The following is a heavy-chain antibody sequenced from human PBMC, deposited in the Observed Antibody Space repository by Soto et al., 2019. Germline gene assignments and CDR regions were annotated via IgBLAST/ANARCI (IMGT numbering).Heavy chain of an antibody. J-gene: IGHJ6*02. D-gene: IGHD5-12*01. CDR3: ASGRDGYNSIYYGMDV. V-gene: IGHV1-3*01. CDR2: INACNGNT. CDR1: GYTFTSYA. Sequence: ASVKVSCKASGYTFTSYAMHWVRQAPGQRLEWMGWINACNGNTNYAQKLQGRVTMTTDTSTSTAYMELRSLRSDDTAVYYCASGRDGYNSIYYGMDVWGQGTTVTVSS.